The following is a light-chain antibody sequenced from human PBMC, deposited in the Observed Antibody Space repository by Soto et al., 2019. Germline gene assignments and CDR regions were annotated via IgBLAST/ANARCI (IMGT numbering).Light chain of an antibody. V-gene: IGKV1-9*01. CDR1: QGISNY. CDR2: TAS. CDR3: QQYKSYWT. J-gene: IGKJ1*01. Sequence: DIQMAQSPSFLSASVGDRVAMTCRASQGISNYLAWYQQKPGKAPNLLIHTASTLQSGVPSRFSGSGSGTEFTLTISSLQPEDFATYYCQQYKSYWTFGQGTKVDI.